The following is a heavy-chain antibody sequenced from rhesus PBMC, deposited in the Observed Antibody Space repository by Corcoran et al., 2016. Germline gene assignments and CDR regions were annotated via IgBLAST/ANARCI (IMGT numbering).Heavy chain of an antibody. V-gene: IGHV4-169*02. CDR2: IYVSWSSP. Sequence: QVQLTESGPGLVKPSETRSVNCAVSGGANSSSHWSWISQATGEGLEWIGYIYVSWSSPNSNPSLKSRVTLSVDTSKNQFSLKLSSVTAADTAVYYCASGYSSWSPAFDFWGQGLRFTVSS. CDR3: ASGYSSWSPAFDF. J-gene: IGHJ3*01. D-gene: IGHD6-13*01. CDR1: GGANSSSH.